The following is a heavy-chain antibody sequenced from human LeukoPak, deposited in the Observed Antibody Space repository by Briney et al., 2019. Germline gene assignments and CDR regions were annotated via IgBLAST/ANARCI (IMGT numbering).Heavy chain of an antibody. CDR2: MNPNSGNT. CDR3: ARASRRGRLQLYYFDY. CDR1: GYTFTSYD. Sequence: GASVKVSCKASGYTFTSYDINWVRQATGQGLEWMGWMNPNSGNTGYAQKFQGRVTMTRNTSISTAYMELSSLRSEDTAVYYCARASRRGRLQLYYFDYWGQGTLVTVSS. V-gene: IGHV1-8*01. D-gene: IGHD5-24*01. J-gene: IGHJ4*02.